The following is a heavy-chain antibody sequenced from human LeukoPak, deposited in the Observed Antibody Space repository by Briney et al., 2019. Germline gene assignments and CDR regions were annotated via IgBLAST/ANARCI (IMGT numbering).Heavy chain of an antibody. CDR3: AKETSSSFDY. CDR1: GFTFSSYA. J-gene: IGHJ4*02. V-gene: IGHV3-23*01. D-gene: IGHD6-6*01. CDR2: ISNSGGST. Sequence: GGSLTLSCAASGFTFSSYAMNWFRQAPGKGLEWVSGISNSGGSTYYADSVKGRFTISRDNSKNTLYLQMNSLRAEDTAVYYCAKETSSSFDYWGQGTLVTVSS.